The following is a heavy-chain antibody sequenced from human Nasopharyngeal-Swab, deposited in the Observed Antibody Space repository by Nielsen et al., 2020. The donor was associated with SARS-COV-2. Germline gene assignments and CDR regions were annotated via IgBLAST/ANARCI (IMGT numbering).Heavy chain of an antibody. D-gene: IGHD2-2*01. Sequence: ASVKVSCKASGYTFTSYDINWVRKATGQGLEWMGWMNPNSGNTGYAQKFQGRVTITRNTSISTAYMELSSLRSEDTAVYYCARVYCSSTSCFYGMDVWGQGTTVTVSS. V-gene: IGHV1-8*03. CDR1: GYTFTSYD. CDR2: MNPNSGNT. J-gene: IGHJ6*02. CDR3: ARVYCSSTSCFYGMDV.